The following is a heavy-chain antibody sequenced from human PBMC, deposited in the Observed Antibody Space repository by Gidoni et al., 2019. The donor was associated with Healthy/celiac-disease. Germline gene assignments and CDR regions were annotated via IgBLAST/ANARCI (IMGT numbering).Heavy chain of an antibody. D-gene: IGHD1-26*01. CDR2: ISYDGSNK. V-gene: IGHV3-30*01. CDR3: ARDLIFSGSYNPYYYYGMDV. J-gene: IGHJ6*02. CDR1: GFTFSSYA. Sequence: QVQLVESGGGVVQPGRSLRLSCAASGFTFSSYAMHWVRQAPGKGLEWVAVISYDGSNKYYADSVKGRFTISRDNSKNTLYLQMNSLRAEDTAVYYCARDLIFSGSYNPYYYYGMDVWGQGTTVTVSS.